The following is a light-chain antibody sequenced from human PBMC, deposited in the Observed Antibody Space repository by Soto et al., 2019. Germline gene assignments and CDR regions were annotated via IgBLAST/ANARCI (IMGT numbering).Light chain of an antibody. J-gene: IGLJ1*01. CDR3: ATWDDPVSGYV. CDR2: DND. Sequence: QSVLTRPASVSGSPGQSITISCTGTSSDVGGSNYVSWYQQSPGTAPKLLMYDNDQRPSGVADRFSGSKSGTSASLAISGLQSEDETEYYCATWDDPVSGYVFGTGTKVTVL. CDR1: SSDVGGSNY. V-gene: IGLV2-14*01.